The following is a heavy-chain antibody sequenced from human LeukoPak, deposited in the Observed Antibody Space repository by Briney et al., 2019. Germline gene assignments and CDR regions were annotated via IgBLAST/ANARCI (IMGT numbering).Heavy chain of an antibody. Sequence: GGSLRLSCAASGFTFDDYAMHWVRQAQGKGLEWVSLISGDGGSTYYADSMKGRFTISRDNSKNSLYLQMNSLRTEDTALYYCAKDGSYDRSGYYYGRFDYWGQGTLVTVSS. CDR1: GFTFDDYA. D-gene: IGHD3-22*01. V-gene: IGHV3-43*02. CDR3: AKDGSYDRSGYYYGRFDY. J-gene: IGHJ4*02. CDR2: ISGDGGST.